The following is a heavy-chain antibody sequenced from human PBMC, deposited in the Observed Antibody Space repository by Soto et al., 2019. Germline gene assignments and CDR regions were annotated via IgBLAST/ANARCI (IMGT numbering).Heavy chain of an antibody. J-gene: IGHJ4*02. V-gene: IGHV1-3*01. CDR3: ASGGGWYGAFDY. CDR1: GYTLSNYA. D-gene: IGHD6-19*01. CDR2: INAGNGDI. Sequence: ASVKVSCKASGYTLSNYAMHWVRQAPGQRLEWMGWINAGNGDIKYSQKFQGRVAITRDTSANTAYMELSSLRFEDTAVYYCASGGGWYGAFDYWGQRTLVTVPQ.